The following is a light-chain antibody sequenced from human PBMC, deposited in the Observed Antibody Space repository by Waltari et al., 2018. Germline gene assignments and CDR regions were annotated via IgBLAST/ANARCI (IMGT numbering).Light chain of an antibody. CDR1: QRVSRSR. V-gene: IGKV3-20*01. J-gene: IGKJ2*01. CDR3: QQYSSSVMYT. CDR2: AAS. Sequence: FLTQAPDTLSLSPGERATLPCRPSQRVSRSRLAWYQHKPGQAPRLLMDAASTRATGIPDRVSGGGSGTGFSLSISRVEPEDFAVYYCQQYSSSVMYTFGQGTKLEIK.